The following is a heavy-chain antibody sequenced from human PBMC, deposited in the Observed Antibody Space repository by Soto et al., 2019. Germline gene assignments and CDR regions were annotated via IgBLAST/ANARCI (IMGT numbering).Heavy chain of an antibody. Sequence: SETLSLTCTVSGDSISNYYWAWIRQPPGKGLEWIGSIYYSGSTYYNPSLKSRVTISVDTSKNQFSLKLSSVTAADTAVYYCATQEVGGSYVYTFDPWGQGTLVTVSS. J-gene: IGHJ5*02. D-gene: IGHD1-26*01. CDR3: ATQEVGGSYVYTFDP. CDR1: GDSISNYY. V-gene: IGHV4-59*05. CDR2: IYYSGST.